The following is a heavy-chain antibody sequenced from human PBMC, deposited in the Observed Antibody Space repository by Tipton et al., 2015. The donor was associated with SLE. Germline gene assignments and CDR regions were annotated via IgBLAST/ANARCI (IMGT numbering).Heavy chain of an antibody. J-gene: IGHJ3*02. CDR3: AGELVDAFDI. CDR2: ISEGGGGGT. D-gene: IGHD1-26*01. CDR1: GFSFSTYA. Sequence: SLRLSCAASGFSFSTYAMTWVRQAPGRGLEWVSAISEGGGGGTYYTDSVKGRFTISRDNSKNTLYLQMNSLRAEDTAVYYCAGELVDAFDIWGQGTMVTVSS. V-gene: IGHV3-23*01.